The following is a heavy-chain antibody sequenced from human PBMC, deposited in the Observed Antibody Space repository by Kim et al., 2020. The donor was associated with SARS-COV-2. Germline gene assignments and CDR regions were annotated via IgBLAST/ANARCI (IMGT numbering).Heavy chain of an antibody. Sequence: GGSLRLSCAASGFIFSGSNIHWVRQASGKGLEWVGRIKTKPNNYATAYSASVQGRFTVSRDDSKNTAYLQMDSLKIEDTAVYYCTRLISSPLTGAPIFWGQGTLVTVSS. CDR1: GFIFSGSN. J-gene: IGHJ4*02. D-gene: IGHD3-9*01. CDR2: IKTKPNNYAT. CDR3: TRLISSPLTGAPIF. V-gene: IGHV3-73*01.